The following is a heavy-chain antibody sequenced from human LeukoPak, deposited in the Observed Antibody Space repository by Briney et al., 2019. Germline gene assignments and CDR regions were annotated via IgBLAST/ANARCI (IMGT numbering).Heavy chain of an antibody. V-gene: IGHV3-30*02. CDR1: GFTFSSYG. J-gene: IGHJ4*02. CDR3: AKDHVTMVRGVIITIPFDY. Sequence: GGSLRLSCAASGFTFSSYGMHWVRQAPGKGLEWVAFIRYDGSNKYYADSVKGRFTISRDNSKNTLYLQMNSLRAEDTAVYYCAKDHVTMVRGVIITIPFDYWGQGTLVTVSS. CDR2: IRYDGSNK. D-gene: IGHD3-10*01.